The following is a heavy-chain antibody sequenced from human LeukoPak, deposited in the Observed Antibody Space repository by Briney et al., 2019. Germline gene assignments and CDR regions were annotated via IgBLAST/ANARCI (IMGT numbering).Heavy chain of an antibody. CDR1: GYTFTTYY. J-gene: IGHJ4*02. Sequence: ASVKFSCKSSGYTFTTYYMHWVRQAPGQGLEWMGIINPSGGSTTYAQKFQGRVTMTRDTSTSTVYMELSSLRSEDTAVYYCARGYGDYAYWGQGTLVTVSS. CDR3: ARGYGDYAY. CDR2: INPSGGST. D-gene: IGHD4-17*01. V-gene: IGHV1-46*01.